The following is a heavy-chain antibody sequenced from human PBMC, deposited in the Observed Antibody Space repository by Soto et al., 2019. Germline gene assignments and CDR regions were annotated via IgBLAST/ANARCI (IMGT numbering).Heavy chain of an antibody. CDR2: IYYSGST. CDR3: ARYSSGWETFDY. D-gene: IGHD6-19*01. J-gene: IGHJ4*02. V-gene: IGHV4-59*08. CDR1: GVSISSSY. Sequence: ASETLSLTCTVSGVSISSSYWNCIRQPPGKGLEWIGFIYYSGSTNYNPSLKSRVTISVDTSKNQFSLKLSSVTAADTAVYYCARYSSGWETFDYWGQGTLVTVSS.